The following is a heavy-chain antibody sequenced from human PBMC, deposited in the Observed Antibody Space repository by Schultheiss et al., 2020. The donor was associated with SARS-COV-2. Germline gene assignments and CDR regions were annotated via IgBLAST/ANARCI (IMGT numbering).Heavy chain of an antibody. V-gene: IGHV1-2*02. CDR1: GYTFTGYY. J-gene: IGHJ6*02. CDR3: ARGAYSGYDWLGVGYYYGMDV. D-gene: IGHD5-12*01. CDR2: INPNSGGT. Sequence: ASVKVSCKASGYTFTGYYMHWVRQAPGQGLEWMGWINPNSGGTNYAQKFQGRVTMTRDTSTSTVYMELSSLRSEDTAVYYCARGAYSGYDWLGVGYYYGMDVWGQGTTVTVSS.